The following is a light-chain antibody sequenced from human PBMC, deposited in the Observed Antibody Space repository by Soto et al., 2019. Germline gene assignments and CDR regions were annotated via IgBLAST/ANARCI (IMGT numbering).Light chain of an antibody. CDR3: QKYNSAPRT. CDR1: QGISNY. Sequence: DIQMTQSPSSLSASVRDRVTITCRASQGISNYLAWYQQKPGKVPKLLIYAASTVQSGVPSRFSGSGSGTDFALTISGLQPEDVATYYCQKYNSAPRTFGPGTKVDIK. V-gene: IGKV1-27*01. J-gene: IGKJ3*01. CDR2: AAS.